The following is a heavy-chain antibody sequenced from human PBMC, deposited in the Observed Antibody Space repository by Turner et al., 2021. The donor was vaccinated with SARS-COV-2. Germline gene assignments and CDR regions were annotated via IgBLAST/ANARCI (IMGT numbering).Heavy chain of an antibody. V-gene: IGHV1-24*01. CDR2: FDPEDGET. J-gene: IGHJ4*02. CDR3: ATDDILTGYYTSFDY. Sequence: QVQLVQSGAEVKKLGASVKVSCKVSGYTLTELSMHWVRQAPGKGLEWMGGFDPEDGETISAQKFQGRVTMTGDTSTDTAYMELSSLRSEDTAVYYCATDDILTGYYTSFDYWGQGTLVTVSS. CDR1: GYTLTELS. D-gene: IGHD3-9*01.